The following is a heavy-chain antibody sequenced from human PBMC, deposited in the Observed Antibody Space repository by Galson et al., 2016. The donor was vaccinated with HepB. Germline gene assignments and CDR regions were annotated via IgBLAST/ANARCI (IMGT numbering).Heavy chain of an antibody. CDR3: AKEVGTVHPSSWFDP. J-gene: IGHJ5*02. CDR1: GFTFSSYA. CDR2: ISRSGDAT. Sequence: SLRLSCAASGFTFSSYAMNWVRRAPRKGLEWVSAISRSGDATYYADSVKGRFTIFRDNSKDTLYLQMNSLRAEDTAVYYCAKEVGTVHPSSWFDPWGQGTLVTVSS. D-gene: IGHD1-26*01. V-gene: IGHV3-23*01.